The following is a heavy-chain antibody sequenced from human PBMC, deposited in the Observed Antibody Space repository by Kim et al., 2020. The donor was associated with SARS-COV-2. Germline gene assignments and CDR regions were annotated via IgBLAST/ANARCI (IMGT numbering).Heavy chain of an antibody. CDR3: ARGGYYDFWSA. V-gene: IGHV1-3*01. J-gene: IGHJ4*02. D-gene: IGHD3-3*01. Sequence: KYSQKFQGRVTITRDTSASTAYMELSSLRSEDTAVYYCARGGYYDFWSAWGQGTLVTVSS.